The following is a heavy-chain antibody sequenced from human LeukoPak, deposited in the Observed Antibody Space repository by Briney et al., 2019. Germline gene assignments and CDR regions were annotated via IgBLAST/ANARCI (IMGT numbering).Heavy chain of an antibody. V-gene: IGHV4-59*01. D-gene: IGHD6-13*01. CDR2: IYYSGST. CDR3: ARGVGFSSWYW. Sequence: SETLSLTCTVSGGSISSYYWSWIRQPPGKGLEWIGYIYYSGSTNYNPSLKSRVTTSVDTSKNQFSLKLSSVTAADTAVYYCARGVGFSSWYWWGQGTLVTVSS. J-gene: IGHJ4*02. CDR1: GGSISSYY.